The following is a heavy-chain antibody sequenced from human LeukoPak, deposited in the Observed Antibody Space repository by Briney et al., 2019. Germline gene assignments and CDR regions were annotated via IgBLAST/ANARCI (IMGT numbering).Heavy chain of an antibody. D-gene: IGHD6-13*01. CDR1: GGSISNYY. Sequence: SETLSLTCTVSGGSISNYYWSWLRQPPGKGLEWIGYINYSESTNYNPSLKSRVPISVDTSKDHFSLKLSSVTAADPAVYYCARRGGGFSSSWHWYFDLWGRGTLVTVSS. CDR3: ARRGGGFSSSWHWYFDL. CDR2: INYSEST. J-gene: IGHJ2*01. V-gene: IGHV4-59*01.